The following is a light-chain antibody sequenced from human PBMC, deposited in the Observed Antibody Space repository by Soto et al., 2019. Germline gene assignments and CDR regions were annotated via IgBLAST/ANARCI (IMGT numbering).Light chain of an antibody. Sequence: DIHMSQSPSSLSASVGDSFIMTCRASQSISDNLNWNQQKPGKAPKVLIYPASSLESGVPSRFSGSGSGTEFTLTISSLPPDDFETYYCQQYNSFSITFGQGTRLEIK. J-gene: IGKJ5*01. CDR3: QQYNSFSIT. CDR1: QSISDN. V-gene: IGKV1-5*01. CDR2: PAS.